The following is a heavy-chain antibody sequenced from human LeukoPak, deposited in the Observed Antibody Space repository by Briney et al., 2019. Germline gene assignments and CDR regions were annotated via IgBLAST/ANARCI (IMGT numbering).Heavy chain of an antibody. Sequence: SETLSLTCTVSGVSTSSYYRSWIRQPPGKGLEWIGEINHSGSTNYNPSLKSRVTISVDTSKNQFSLKLSSVTAADTAVYYCARYYGWSSKFDAFDIWGQGTMVTVSS. V-gene: IGHV4-34*01. D-gene: IGHD2-2*01. CDR1: GVSTSSYY. CDR2: INHSGST. J-gene: IGHJ3*02. CDR3: ARYYGWSSKFDAFDI.